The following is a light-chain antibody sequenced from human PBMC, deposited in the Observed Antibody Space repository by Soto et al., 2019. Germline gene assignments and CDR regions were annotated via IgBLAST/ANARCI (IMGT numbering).Light chain of an antibody. CDR2: EVS. J-gene: IGLJ3*02. V-gene: IGLV2-8*01. Sequence: QSALTQSPSASGSPGQSVTISCTGTSSDVGNYKYVSWYQQDPGKAPKLMIYEVSKRPSGVPDRFSGSKSGNTASLTVSGLQVEDEADYYCSSYAGSNLWVFGGGTKVTVL. CDR3: SSYAGSNLWV. CDR1: SSDVGNYKY.